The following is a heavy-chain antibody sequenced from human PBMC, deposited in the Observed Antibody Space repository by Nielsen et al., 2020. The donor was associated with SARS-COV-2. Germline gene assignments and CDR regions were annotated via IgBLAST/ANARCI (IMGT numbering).Heavy chain of an antibody. D-gene: IGHD3-3*01. CDR2: INSDGSST. J-gene: IGHJ4*02. CDR1: GFTFSSYW. Sequence: GGSLRLSCAASGFTFSSYWMHWVRQAPGKGLVWVSRINSDGSSTSYADSVKGRFTSSRDNAKNTLYLQMNSLRDEDTAVYYCARNEFSRVDFGYWGQGTLVTVSS. CDR3: ARNEFSRVDFGY. V-gene: IGHV3-74*01.